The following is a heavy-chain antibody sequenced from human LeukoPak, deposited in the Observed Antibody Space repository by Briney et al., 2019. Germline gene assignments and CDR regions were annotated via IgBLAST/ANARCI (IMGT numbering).Heavy chain of an antibody. CDR2: INHSGST. CDR3: AVGATDGNWFDP. D-gene: IGHD1-26*01. J-gene: IGHJ5*02. V-gene: IGHV4-34*01. Sequence: PSETLSPTCAVYGGSFSGYYWSWIRQPPGKGLEWIGEINHSGSTNYNPSLKSRVTISVDTSKNQLSLKLRSVTAADTAVYYCAVGATDGNWFDPWGQGTLVTVSS. CDR1: GGSFSGYY.